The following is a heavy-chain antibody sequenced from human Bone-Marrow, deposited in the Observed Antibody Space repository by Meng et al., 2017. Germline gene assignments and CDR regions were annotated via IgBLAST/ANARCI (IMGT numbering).Heavy chain of an antibody. CDR3: ARDERAHGSGSYEDY. CDR2: IIPIFGTA. J-gene: IGHJ4*02. D-gene: IGHD3-10*01. CDR1: GGTFSSYA. V-gene: IGHV1-69*13. Sequence: SVKVSCKASGGTFSSYAISWVRQAPGQGLEWMGGIIPIFGTANYAQKFQGRVTITADESTSTAYMELSSLRSEDTAVYYCARDERAHGSGSYEDYWGQGTLVTVSS.